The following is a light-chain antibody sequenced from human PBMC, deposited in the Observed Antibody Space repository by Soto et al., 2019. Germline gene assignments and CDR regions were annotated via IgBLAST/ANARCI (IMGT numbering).Light chain of an antibody. J-gene: IGLJ2*01. Sequence: QYVLTQPPSASGTPGQRVTISCSGSSSNIGSNTVNWYQQLPGTAPKLLIYSNNQRPSGVPDRFSGSKSGTSASLAISGLQSEDEADYYCAAWDDSLKGVFGGGTKVTVL. CDR3: AAWDDSLKGV. V-gene: IGLV1-44*01. CDR2: SNN. CDR1: SSNIGSNT.